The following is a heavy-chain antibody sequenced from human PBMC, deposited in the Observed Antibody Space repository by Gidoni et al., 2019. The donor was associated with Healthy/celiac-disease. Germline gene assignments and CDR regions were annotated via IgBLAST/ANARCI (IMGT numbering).Heavy chain of an antibody. D-gene: IGHD2-15*01. Sequence: QVQLVQSGAAVKKPGSSVKVSCKASGGTFSSYAISWVRQAPGQGLEWMGGIIPIFGTANYAQKFQGRVTITADESTSTAYMELSSLRSEDTAVYYCARIAVVVAASPIGMDVWGQGTTVTVSS. CDR3: ARIAVVVAASPIGMDV. CDR1: GGTFSSYA. J-gene: IGHJ6*02. CDR2: IIPIFGTA. V-gene: IGHV1-69*01.